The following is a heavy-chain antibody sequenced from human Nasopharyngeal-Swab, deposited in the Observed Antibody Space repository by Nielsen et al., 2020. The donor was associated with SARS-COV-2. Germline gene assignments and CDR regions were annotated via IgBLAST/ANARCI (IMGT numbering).Heavy chain of an antibody. Sequence: GGSLRLSCVASGFSFTTYWMHWVRQAPGKGLVWVSRINGDGTWISYADSVKGRFTVSRDNAKNSFYLQMNSLRAEDTAVYYCARDTPAMFAYWGRGTLVTVSS. CDR1: GFSFTTYW. V-gene: IGHV3-74*01. CDR2: INGDGTWI. CDR3: ARDTPAMFAY. J-gene: IGHJ4*02.